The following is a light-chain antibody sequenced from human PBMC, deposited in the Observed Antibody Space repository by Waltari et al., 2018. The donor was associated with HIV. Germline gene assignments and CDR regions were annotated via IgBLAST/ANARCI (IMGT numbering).Light chain of an antibody. CDR1: SSNIGNNY. V-gene: IGLV1-51*02. Sequence: QSVLTQPPSVSAAPGQKVTMSCSGSSSNIGNNYVSWYQQFPGTAPKLLIHENNKRPSGIPDRFSGSKSGTSATLGITGLQTGDEADYYCGTWDSSLSGGVFGGGTKLTVL. CDR2: ENN. CDR3: GTWDSSLSGGV. J-gene: IGLJ3*02.